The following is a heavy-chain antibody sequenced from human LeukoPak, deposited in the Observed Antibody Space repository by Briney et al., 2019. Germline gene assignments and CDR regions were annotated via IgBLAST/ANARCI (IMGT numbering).Heavy chain of an antibody. J-gene: IGHJ4*02. Sequence: GGSLRLSCAASGFTFSTYSMTWVRQAPGKGLEWVSSISSNSNYIYYADSMRGRFTISRDNAKNSLFLQMNSLRAEDTAVYYCAKGNGYSYGRYYFDYWGQGTLVTVSS. V-gene: IGHV3-21*01. CDR2: ISSNSNYI. D-gene: IGHD5-18*01. CDR3: AKGNGYSYGRYYFDY. CDR1: GFTFSTYS.